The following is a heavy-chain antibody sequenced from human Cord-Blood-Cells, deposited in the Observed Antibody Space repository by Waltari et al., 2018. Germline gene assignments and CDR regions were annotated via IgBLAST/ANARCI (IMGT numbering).Heavy chain of an antibody. CDR3: ARRLAASDY. CDR1: GGSFSGYY. V-gene: IGHV4-34*01. CDR2: INHSGST. J-gene: IGHJ4*02. Sequence: QVQLQQWGAGLLKPSETLSLTCAVYGGSFSGYYWSWIRQPPGKGLEWIGEINHSGSTTYNPSLKSRVTISVDTSKNQFSLRLSSVTAADTAVYYCARRLAASDYWGQGTLVTVSS. D-gene: IGHD2-15*01.